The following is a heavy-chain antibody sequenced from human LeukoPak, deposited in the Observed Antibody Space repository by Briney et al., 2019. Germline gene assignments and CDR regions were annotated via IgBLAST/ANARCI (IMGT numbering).Heavy chain of an antibody. Sequence: GGSLRLSCAASGFPFSSYSMNWVSQAPGKGLEWVSYISASGSNIYYLDSVKGRFTVSRDNAMNSLLLQMDRPRAEDTAVYYCVRVKGTYFDFWGRGTLVTVSS. J-gene: IGHJ4*02. D-gene: IGHD1-1*01. CDR1: GFPFSSYS. CDR3: VRVKGTYFDF. CDR2: ISASGSNI. V-gene: IGHV3-48*01.